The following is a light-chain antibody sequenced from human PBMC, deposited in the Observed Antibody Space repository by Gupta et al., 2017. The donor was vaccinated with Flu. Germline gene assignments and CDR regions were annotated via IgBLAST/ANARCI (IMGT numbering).Light chain of an antibody. J-gene: IGLJ3*02. V-gene: IGLV3-25*03. Sequence: GKTAMTICCGDVGTNKYAYCHQQKPSHPLLLMFYKESRSPAGLPGRFSASSSGTTVTVTISAAKEDDAADYYCHAAASSGIWVFGGGTKLTVL. CDR3: HAAASSGIWV. CDR1: VGTNKY. CDR2: KES.